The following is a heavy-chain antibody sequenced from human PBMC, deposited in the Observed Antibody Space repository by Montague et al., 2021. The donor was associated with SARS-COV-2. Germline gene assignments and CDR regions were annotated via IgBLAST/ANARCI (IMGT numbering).Heavy chain of an antibody. J-gene: IGHJ4*02. V-gene: IGHV4-39*01. CDR1: IRSSTYY. CDR3: ARHSGGSEVSGLDY. Sequence: SETLSLPCTVSIRSSTYYWAWIRQPPGKGLEWIGSIYPGGKMFYNSSLKSRVTMSIDTSENQFSLNLNSVTAADTAVYYCARHSGGSEVSGLDYWGQGTLVTVSS. CDR2: IYPGGKM. D-gene: IGHD3-10*01.